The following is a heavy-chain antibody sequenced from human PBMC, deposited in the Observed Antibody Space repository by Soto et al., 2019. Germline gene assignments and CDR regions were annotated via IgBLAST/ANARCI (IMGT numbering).Heavy chain of an antibody. J-gene: IGHJ4*02. CDR2: IYPGDSDT. CDR3: SGLDPRPQGSFDF. V-gene: IGHV5-51*01. D-gene: IGHD6-19*01. Sequence: GESLKISCKGSGYSFTSYWIGWVRQMPGKGLEWMGIIYPGDSDTRYSPSFQGQVTISADKSISTAYLQWSSLKASDTAMYYCSGLDPRPQGSFDFWGQGTLVTASS. CDR1: GYSFTSYW.